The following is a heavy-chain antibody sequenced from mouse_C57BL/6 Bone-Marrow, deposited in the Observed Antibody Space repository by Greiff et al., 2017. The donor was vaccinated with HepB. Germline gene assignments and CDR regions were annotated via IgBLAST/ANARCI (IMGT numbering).Heavy chain of an antibody. CDR2: IDPENGDT. V-gene: IGHV14-4*01. CDR1: GFNIKDDY. D-gene: IGHD1-1*01. CDR3: TTWGTTRDY. J-gene: IGHJ2*01. Sequence: EVKLQQSGAELVRPGASVKLSCTASGFNIKDDYMHWVKQRPEQGLEWIGWIDPENGDTEYASKFQGKATITADTSSNTAYLQLSSLTSEDTAVYYCTTWGTTRDYWGQGTTLTVSS.